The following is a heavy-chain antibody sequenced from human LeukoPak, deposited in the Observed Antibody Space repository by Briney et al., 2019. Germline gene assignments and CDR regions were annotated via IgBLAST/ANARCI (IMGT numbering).Heavy chain of an antibody. CDR3: ARDRSSGFNWFDP. CDR1: GGTFSSYA. Sequence: SVKVSCKASGGTFSSYAISWVRQAPGQGLEWMGGIIPIFGTANYAQKFQGRVTITADESTSTAYMELSSLRSEDTAVYHCARDRSSGFNWFDPWGQGTLVTVSS. D-gene: IGHD6-19*01. V-gene: IGHV1-69*13. CDR2: IIPIFGTA. J-gene: IGHJ5*02.